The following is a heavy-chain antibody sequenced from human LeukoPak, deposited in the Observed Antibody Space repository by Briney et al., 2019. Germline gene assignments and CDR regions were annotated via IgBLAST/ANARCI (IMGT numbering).Heavy chain of an antibody. CDR1: GFTFSSYA. V-gene: IGHV3-23*01. CDR3: AKDHYYDSSAFDY. CDR2: ISGSGGST. Sequence: PGGSLRLSCAASGFTFSSYAMSWVRQAPGKGLEWVSAISGSGGSTYYADSVKGRFTISRDNSKNTLYLQMNSLRTEDTAVYYCAKDHYYDSSAFDYWGQGTLVTVSS. J-gene: IGHJ4*02. D-gene: IGHD3-22*01.